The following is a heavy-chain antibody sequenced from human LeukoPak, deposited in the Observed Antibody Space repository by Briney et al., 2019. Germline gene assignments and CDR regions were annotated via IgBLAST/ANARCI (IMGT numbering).Heavy chain of an antibody. V-gene: IGHV1-18*01. CDR1: GYTFTSYG. Sequence: ASVKVSCKASGYTFTSYGISWVRQAPGQGLEWMGWISAYNGNTNYAQKLQGRVTMTTDTSTSTAYMALRSLRSDDTAVYYCAREGDDYGDFMNWFDPWGQGTLVTVSS. CDR3: AREGDDYGDFMNWFDP. D-gene: IGHD4-17*01. CDR2: ISAYNGNT. J-gene: IGHJ5*02.